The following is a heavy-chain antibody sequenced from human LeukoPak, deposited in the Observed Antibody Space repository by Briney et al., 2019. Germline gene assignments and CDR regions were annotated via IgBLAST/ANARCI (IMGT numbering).Heavy chain of an antibody. CDR2: IYYSGST. V-gene: IGHV4-59*08. CDR3: AKSRDGYNLDAFDI. CDR1: GGSISSYY. J-gene: IGHJ3*02. D-gene: IGHD5-24*01. Sequence: PSETLSLTCTVSGGSISSYYWSWIRQPPGKGLEWIGCIYYSGSTNYIPSLKSRFTISVDTSKNQFSLNLSSVTAADTAVYYCAKSRDGYNLDAFDIWGQGTMVTVSS.